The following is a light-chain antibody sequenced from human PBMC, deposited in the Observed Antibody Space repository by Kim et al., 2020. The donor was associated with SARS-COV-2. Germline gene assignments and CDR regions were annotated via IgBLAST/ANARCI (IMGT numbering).Light chain of an antibody. CDR1: NIGSKS. V-gene: IGLV3-21*04. Sequence: SVAPGKTARITGGGNNIGSKSVRWYQQKPGQAPVLVIYYDSDRPSGIPERFSGSNSGNTATLNISRVEAGDEADYYCQVWDSAVVFGGGTQLTVL. CDR2: YDS. J-gene: IGLJ2*01. CDR3: QVWDSAVV.